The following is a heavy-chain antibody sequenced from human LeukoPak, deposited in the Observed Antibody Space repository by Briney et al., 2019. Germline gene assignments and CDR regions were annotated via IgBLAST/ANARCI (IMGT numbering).Heavy chain of an antibody. CDR3: ARVSGNSAGWDAFDI. Sequence: GGSLRLSCAASGFTFSTYSMNWVRQAPGKGLEWVAYISSSSSTIDYADSVKGRFTISRDNAKNSLYLQMNSLRAEDTAVYHCARVSGNSAGWDAFDIWGQGTMVTVSS. J-gene: IGHJ3*02. CDR1: GFTFSTYS. V-gene: IGHV3-48*04. CDR2: ISSSSSTI. D-gene: IGHD4-23*01.